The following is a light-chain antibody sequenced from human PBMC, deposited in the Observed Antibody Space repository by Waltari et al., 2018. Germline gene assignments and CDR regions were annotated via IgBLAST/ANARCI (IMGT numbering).Light chain of an antibody. V-gene: IGKV4-1*01. CDR3: QQYYSTPPVT. Sequence: DIVMTQSPDSLAVSLGERAPINCKSSQSLLYYSNNKNYLAWYQHKAGHPPKLLIYWASTRESGVPDRFSGSGSGTDFTLTISSLQAEDVAVYYCQQYYSTPPVTFGQGTKLEIK. CDR2: WAS. CDR1: QSLLYYSNNKNY. J-gene: IGKJ2*01.